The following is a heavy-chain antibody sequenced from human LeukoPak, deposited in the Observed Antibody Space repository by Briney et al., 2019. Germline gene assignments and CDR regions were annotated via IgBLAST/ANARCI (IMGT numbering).Heavy chain of an antibody. V-gene: IGHV1-46*01. CDR1: GYTFTGYY. J-gene: IGHJ4*02. D-gene: IGHD5-12*01. CDR2: INPSGGST. CDR3: ARDGPVDIVATIDGFDY. Sequence: GASVKVSCKASGYTFTGYYMHWVRQAPGQGLEWMGIINPSGGSTSYAQKFQGRVTMTRDTSTSTVYMELSSLRSEDTAVYYCARDGPVDIVATIDGFDYWGQGTLVTVSS.